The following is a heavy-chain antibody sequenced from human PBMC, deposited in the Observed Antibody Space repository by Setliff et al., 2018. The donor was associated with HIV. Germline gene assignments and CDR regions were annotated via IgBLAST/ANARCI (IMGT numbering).Heavy chain of an antibody. D-gene: IGHD3-10*02. CDR1: GFTFSTYA. CDR2: IGAVGGPT. J-gene: IGHJ3*02. CDR3: AKVFVFGVDAFDI. V-gene: IGHV3-23*01. Sequence: SLRLSCAASGFTFSTYAMGWVRQAPGKGLEWVSTIGAVGGPTHYAESVKGRFTISKDNSKTTLYLQMSSLRDEDTAVYYCAKVFVFGVDAFDIWGQGTMVTVSS.